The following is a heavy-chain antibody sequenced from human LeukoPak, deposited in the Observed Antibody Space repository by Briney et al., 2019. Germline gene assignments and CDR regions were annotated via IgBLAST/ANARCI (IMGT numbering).Heavy chain of an antibody. Sequence: GGSLRLSCAASGFSVSSNYVSWVRQAPGKGLEWVSAFYSGGTTYYADSVKGRFTIPRDNSKNTLYLQMNSLRVEDTAVYYCARQVGAITLFEHWGQGTLVTVSS. J-gene: IGHJ4*02. CDR3: ARQVGAITLFEH. CDR2: FYSGGTT. CDR1: GFSVSSNY. V-gene: IGHV3-53*01. D-gene: IGHD1-26*01.